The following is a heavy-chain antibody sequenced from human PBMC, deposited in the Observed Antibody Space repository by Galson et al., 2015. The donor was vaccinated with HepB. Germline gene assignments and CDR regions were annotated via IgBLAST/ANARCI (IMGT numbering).Heavy chain of an antibody. D-gene: IGHD3-10*01. CDR3: AKDYYGSGSYYVNMDV. Sequence: SLRLSCAASGFTFSSYAMSWVRQAPGKGLEWVSAISGSSDITYYADSVKGRFTVFRDNSKNTLHLQMNSLRAEDTAVYYCAKDYYGSGSYYVNMDVWGQGTTVTVSS. V-gene: IGHV3-23*01. CDR2: ISGSSDIT. CDR1: GFTFSSYA. J-gene: IGHJ6*02.